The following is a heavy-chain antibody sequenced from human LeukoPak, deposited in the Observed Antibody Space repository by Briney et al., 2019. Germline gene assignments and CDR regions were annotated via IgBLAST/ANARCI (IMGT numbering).Heavy chain of an antibody. J-gene: IGHJ1*01. CDR1: GFAYSTTW. CDR3: ASSYLKH. CDR2: IGQGERQM. V-gene: IGHV3-7*01. Sequence: GGSLRLSCVASGFAYSTTWMNWVRQAPGKGLEWVANIGQGERQMNYADSVKGRFSISRDNARNSLFLQLNSPRAEDTAVYYCASSYLKHWGQGTLVTVSS.